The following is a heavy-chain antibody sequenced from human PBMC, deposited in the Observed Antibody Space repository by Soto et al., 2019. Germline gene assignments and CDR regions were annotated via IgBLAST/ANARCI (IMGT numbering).Heavy chain of an antibody. CDR1: GFTVSSNY. D-gene: IGHD6-13*01. Sequence: VQLVETGGGLIQPGGSLRLSCAASGFTVSSNYMSWVRQAPGKGLEWVSVIFSGGNTYYADAVKGRFTISRDNSKNTLDLQMNSLRAEDTAVYYCTRDLPGYGSSWPREWGQGTLVTVSS. CDR3: TRDLPGYGSSWPRE. J-gene: IGHJ4*02. V-gene: IGHV3-53*02. CDR2: IFSGGNT.